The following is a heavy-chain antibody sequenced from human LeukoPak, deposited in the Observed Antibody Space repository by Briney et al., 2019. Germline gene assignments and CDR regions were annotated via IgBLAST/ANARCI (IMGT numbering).Heavy chain of an antibody. CDR1: GYTFTGYY. V-gene: IGHV1-2*02. D-gene: IGHD6-6*01. J-gene: IGHJ5*02. CDR2: INPNSGGT. Sequence: ASVKVSCKASGYTFTGYYMHWVRQAPGQGLEWMGWINPNSGGTNYAQKFQGRVTMTRDTSISTAYMELSRLRSDDTAVYYCARGKYSSSSVDPWGQATLVTVSS. CDR3: ARGKYSSSSVDP.